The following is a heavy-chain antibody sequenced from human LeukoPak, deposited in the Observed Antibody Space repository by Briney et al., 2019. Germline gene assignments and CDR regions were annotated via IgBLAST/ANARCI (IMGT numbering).Heavy chain of an antibody. CDR3: AKNLRRMGSGYSDAFDI. D-gene: IGHD3-22*01. V-gene: IGHV3-7*01. Sequence: GGSLRLSCAASGFSFSNYWMSWVRQAPGKGLEWVANIKQDGSMKGYVDSVKGRFTISRDNARNTVYLQMNSLIAEDTAVYYCAKNLRRMGSGYSDAFDIWGQGTMVTVSS. CDR1: GFSFSNYW. CDR2: IKQDGSMK. J-gene: IGHJ3*02.